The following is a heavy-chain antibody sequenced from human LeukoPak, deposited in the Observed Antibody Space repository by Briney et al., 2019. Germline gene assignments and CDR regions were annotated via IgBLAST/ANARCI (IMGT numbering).Heavy chain of an antibody. J-gene: IGHJ4*02. V-gene: IGHV4-30-4*07. Sequence: SQTLSLTCAVSGGSISSGGYSWSWIRQPPGTGLEWIGYIYYSGSTYHNPSLKSRVTISVDTSKNQFSLKLSSVTAADTAVYYCARGTTYNQYYYDSSGYYSFDYWGQGTLVTVSS. CDR3: ARGTTYNQYYYDSSGYYSFDY. D-gene: IGHD3-22*01. CDR2: IYYSGST. CDR1: GGSISSGGYS.